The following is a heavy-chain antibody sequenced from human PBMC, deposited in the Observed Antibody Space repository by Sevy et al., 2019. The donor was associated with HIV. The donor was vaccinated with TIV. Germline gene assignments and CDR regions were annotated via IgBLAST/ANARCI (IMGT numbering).Heavy chain of an antibody. CDR2: ISGSSYST. D-gene: IGHD3-22*01. Sequence: GGSLRLSCAASGFNFNTFAMSWVRQAPGKGLEWVSAISGSSYSTYYANSVNGRFTISRDNSKNTLYLQMNSLRAEDTAVYYCVKEGEGYNYDSSGSFGLWGQGTLVTVSS. CDR3: VKEGEGYNYDSSGSFGL. J-gene: IGHJ4*02. CDR1: GFNFNTFA. V-gene: IGHV3-23*01.